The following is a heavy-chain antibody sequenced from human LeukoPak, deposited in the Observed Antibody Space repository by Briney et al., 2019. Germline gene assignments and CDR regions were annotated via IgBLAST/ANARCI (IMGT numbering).Heavy chain of an antibody. V-gene: IGHV3-23*01. CDR1: KFTFSNYA. CDR3: AKEGPSGGSSLDY. Sequence: PGGSLRLSCTASKFTFSNYAMSWVRRASGKGLEWVSAISGSGGSTYYADSVKGRFTISRDNSKNTLYLQMNSLRAEDTAVYYCAKEGPSGGSSLDYWGQGTLVTVSS. J-gene: IGHJ4*02. D-gene: IGHD6-13*01. CDR2: ISGSGGST.